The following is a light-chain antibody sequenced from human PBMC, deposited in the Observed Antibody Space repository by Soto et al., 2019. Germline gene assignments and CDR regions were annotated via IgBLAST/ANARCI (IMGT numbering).Light chain of an antibody. J-gene: IGLJ2*01. CDR3: QTWGTAIHDVV. CDR2: LNSDGSH. V-gene: IGLV4-69*01. CDR1: SGHSTYA. Sequence: QLVLTQSPSASASLGASVKLTCTLSSGHSTYAIAWHQQQPEKGPRYLMKLNSDGSHSKGAGIPDRFSGSSSGAERHLTISSLQSEDEADYYCQTWGTAIHDVVFGGGTKVTVL.